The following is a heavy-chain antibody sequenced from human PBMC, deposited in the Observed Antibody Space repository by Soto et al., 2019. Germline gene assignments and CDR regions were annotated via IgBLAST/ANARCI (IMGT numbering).Heavy chain of an antibody. D-gene: IGHD2-21*02. V-gene: IGHV3-33*01. CDR3: ARDRRAYCGGDCYSKGFDY. Sequence: GGSLRLSCAASGFTFSSYGMHWVRQAPGKGLEWVAVIWYDGSNKYYADSVKGRFTISRDNSKNTLYLQMNSLRAEDTAVYYCARDRRAYCGGDCYSKGFDYWGQGTLVTVSS. CDR1: GFTFSSYG. J-gene: IGHJ4*02. CDR2: IWYDGSNK.